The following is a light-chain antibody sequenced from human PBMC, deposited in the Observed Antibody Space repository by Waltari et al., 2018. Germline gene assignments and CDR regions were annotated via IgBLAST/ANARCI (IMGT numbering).Light chain of an antibody. V-gene: IGKV3-11*01. Sequence: EIVLTQSPATLSLSPGERATLSRRASQSVNYFLAWFQQKPGQAPRLLIYDASNRATGIPARFSGSGSGTDFTLTISSLEPEDFAVYYCQQRTNRPLTFGGGTKVEIK. CDR2: DAS. J-gene: IGKJ4*01. CDR1: QSVNYF. CDR3: QQRTNRPLT.